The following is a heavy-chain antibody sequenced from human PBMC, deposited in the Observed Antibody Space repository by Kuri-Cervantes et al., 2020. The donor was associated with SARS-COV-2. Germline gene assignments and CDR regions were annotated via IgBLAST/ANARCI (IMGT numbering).Heavy chain of an antibody. CDR2: IDPSDSYT. CDR3: ARPHGGNPYFDY. CDR1: GYSFTSYW. D-gene: IGHD4-23*01. J-gene: IGHJ4*02. V-gene: IGHV5-10-1*01. Sequence: GESLKISCKGSGYSFTSYWISWVRQMPGKGLEWMGRIDPSDSYTNNSPSFQGHVTISADKSISTAYLQWSSLKASDTAMYYCARPHGGNPYFDYWGQGTLVTVSS.